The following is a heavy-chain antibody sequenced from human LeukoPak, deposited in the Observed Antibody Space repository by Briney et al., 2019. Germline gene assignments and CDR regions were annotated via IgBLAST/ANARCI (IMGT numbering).Heavy chain of an antibody. Sequence: PSETLSLTCAVSGYSISSGYYWGWIRQPPGKGLEWIGSIYHTGSTYYNPSLRNRVSISVDTSKNQFSLKLSSMTAADTAVYYCARFPGSISARPTDYRGQGTLVTVSS. J-gene: IGHJ4*02. CDR2: IYHTGST. V-gene: IGHV4-38-2*01. CDR1: GYSISSGYY. D-gene: IGHD6-6*01. CDR3: ARFPGSISARPTDY.